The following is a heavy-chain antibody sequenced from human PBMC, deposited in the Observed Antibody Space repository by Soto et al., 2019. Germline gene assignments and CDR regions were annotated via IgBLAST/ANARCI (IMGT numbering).Heavy chain of an antibody. V-gene: IGHV3-23*01. CDR2: ISGSGGST. CDR1: GFTFSSYA. J-gene: IGHJ6*02. Sequence: GGSLRLSCAASGFTFSSYAMSWVRQAPGKGLEWVSAISGSGGSTYYADSVKGRFTISRDNSKNTLYLQMNSLRAEDTAVYYCAKASEYSSWDGHYYYYGMDVWGQGTTVTVSS. D-gene: IGHD6-6*01. CDR3: AKASEYSSWDGHYYYYGMDV.